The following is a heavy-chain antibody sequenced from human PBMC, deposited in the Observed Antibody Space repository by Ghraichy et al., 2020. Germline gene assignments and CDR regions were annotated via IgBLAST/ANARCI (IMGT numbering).Heavy chain of an antibody. D-gene: IGHD5-18*01. CDR1: GGSISSYY. CDR2: IYYSGST. CDR3: ARGLSGYSYYYGMDV. V-gene: IGHV4-59*08. Sequence: SQTLSLTCTVSGGSISSYYWSWIRQPPGKGLEWIGYIYYSGSTNYNPSLKSRVTISVDTSKNQFSLKLSSVTAADTAVYYCARGLSGYSYYYGMDVWGQGTTVTVSS. J-gene: IGHJ6*02.